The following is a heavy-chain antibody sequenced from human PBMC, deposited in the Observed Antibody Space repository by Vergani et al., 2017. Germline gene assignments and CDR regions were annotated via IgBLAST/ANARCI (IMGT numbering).Heavy chain of an antibody. J-gene: IGHJ4*02. Sequence: VQLVESGGALVQPGGSLRLSCAVSGFNFSDFYLDWIRQAPGKGLVWVGRSRNMAYSFSTEFAASVAGRFSISRDASTRSIFLQMNSLKIEDTAVYFCVRVGTYCSGSSCYTGVGIFDFWVQGTPVTVSS. V-gene: IGHV3-72*01. D-gene: IGHD2-2*01. CDR2: SRNMAYSFST. CDR3: VRVGTYCSGSSCYTGVGIFDF. CDR1: GFNFSDFY.